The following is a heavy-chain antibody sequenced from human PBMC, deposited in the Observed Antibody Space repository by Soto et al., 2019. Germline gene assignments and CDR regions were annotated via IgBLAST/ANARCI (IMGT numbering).Heavy chain of an antibody. CDR3: ARVKRTHGGFDP. D-gene: IGHD1-1*01. CDR1: GFTVSDHY. J-gene: IGHJ5*02. Sequence: EVQLVESGGGLVQPGGSLRLSCAASGFTVSDHYMDWVRQAQGKGLEWVGRTRNNANSYTTEYAASVKGRLTISRDDSKNSLYLQMSSLKTEDTAVYYCARVKRTHGGFDPWGQGTLVTVSS. V-gene: IGHV3-72*01. CDR2: TRNNANSYTT.